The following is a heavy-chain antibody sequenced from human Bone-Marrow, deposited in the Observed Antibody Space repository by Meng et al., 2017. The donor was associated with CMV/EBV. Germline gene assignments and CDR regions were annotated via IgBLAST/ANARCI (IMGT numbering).Heavy chain of an antibody. CDR3: ARGPRDYYDFWSGYSNPYYYYYGMDV. CDR2: INPNSGGT. D-gene: IGHD3-3*01. Sequence: ASVKVSCKASGYTFIGYDLHWVRQAPGQGLEWMGWINPNSGGTNYAQKFQGRVTMTRDTSISTAYMELSRLRSDDTAVYYCARGPRDYYDFWSGYSNPYYYYYGMDVWGQGTTVTVSS. CDR1: GYTFIGYD. V-gene: IGHV1-2*02. J-gene: IGHJ6*02.